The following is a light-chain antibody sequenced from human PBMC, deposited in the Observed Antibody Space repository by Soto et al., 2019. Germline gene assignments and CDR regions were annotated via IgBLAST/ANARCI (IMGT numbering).Light chain of an antibody. V-gene: IGKV2-30*01. CDR1: QSLVSSDGNTF. J-gene: IGKJ1*01. CDR3: MQGTHWPRT. Sequence: DVVMTQSPLSLPVTLGQPASISCRSSQSLVSSDGNTFLNWFHQRPGQSPRRLIYKVSNRDSGVPDRFIGSGSGTDFTLKISRVEAEDVGVYYCMQGTHWPRTFGQGTKVEIK. CDR2: KVS.